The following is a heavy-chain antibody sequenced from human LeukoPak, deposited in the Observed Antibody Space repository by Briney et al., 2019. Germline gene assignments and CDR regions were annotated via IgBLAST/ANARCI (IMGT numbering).Heavy chain of an antibody. CDR1: GYTFTSYD. CDR2: MNPNSGNT. V-gene: IGHV1-8*01. J-gene: IGHJ6*02. Sequence: ASVKVSCKASGYTFTSYDINWVRQATGQGLEWMGWMNPNSGNTGYAQKFQGRVTMTRNTSISTAYMELSSLRSEDTAVYYCARASYYDFWSGYFNHNYYYYGMDVWGQGTTVTGSS. D-gene: IGHD3-3*01. CDR3: ARASYYDFWSGYFNHNYYYYGMDV.